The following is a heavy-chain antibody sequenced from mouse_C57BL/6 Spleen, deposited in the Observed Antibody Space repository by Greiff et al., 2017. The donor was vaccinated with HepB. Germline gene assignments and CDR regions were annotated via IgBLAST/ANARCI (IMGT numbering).Heavy chain of an antibody. D-gene: IGHD2-5*01. CDR1: GYTFTSYW. CDR3: ARRGSNYGKAWFAY. V-gene: IGHV1-64*01. J-gene: IGHJ3*01. CDR2: IHPNSGST. Sequence: QVQLQQPGAELVKPGASVKLSCKASGYTFTSYWMHWVKQRPGQGLEWIGMIHPNSGSTNYNEKFKSKATLTVDKSSSTAYMQLSSLTSEDSAVYYCARRGSNYGKAWFAYWGQGTLVTVSA.